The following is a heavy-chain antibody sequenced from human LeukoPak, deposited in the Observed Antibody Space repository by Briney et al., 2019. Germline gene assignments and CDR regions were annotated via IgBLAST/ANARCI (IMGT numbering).Heavy chain of an antibody. CDR1: GGSFSGYY. Sequence: SETLSLTCAVYGGSFSGYYWSWIRQPPGKGLEWIGEINHSGSTNYNPSLKSRVTISVATSKNQFSLKLSSVAAADTAVYYCAPRRDYYDSSGSFDYWGQGTLVTVSS. V-gene: IGHV4-34*01. J-gene: IGHJ4*02. D-gene: IGHD3-22*01. CDR2: INHSGST. CDR3: APRRDYYDSSGSFDY.